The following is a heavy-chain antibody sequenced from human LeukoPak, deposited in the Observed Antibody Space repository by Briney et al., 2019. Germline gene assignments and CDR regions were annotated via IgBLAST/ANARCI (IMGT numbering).Heavy chain of an antibody. CDR3: ARDRQSSVHY. J-gene: IGHJ4*02. CDR2: ISGDGNTI. V-gene: IGHV3-48*01. D-gene: IGHD2-15*01. Sequence: PGGSLRLSCAASGFTFSTYGMIWVRQAPGKGLEWLSYISGDGNTIYYADSVKGRFTVSRDNAKNSLYLQLNSLRAEDTAVYYCARDRQSSVHYWGQGTLVTVSS. CDR1: GFTFSTYG.